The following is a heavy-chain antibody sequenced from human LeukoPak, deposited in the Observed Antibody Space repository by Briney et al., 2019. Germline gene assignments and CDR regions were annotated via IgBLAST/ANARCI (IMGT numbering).Heavy chain of an antibody. CDR2: ISASGGNT. D-gene: IGHD2-8*02. V-gene: IGHV3-23*01. J-gene: IGHJ4*02. CDR3: AKALSDQWSMAH. Sequence: GGSLRLSCAASGFTFSSYGMTWVRQAPGKGLEWVSTISASGGNTYFADSVKGRFTISRDNSKNTLDLQMNSLRAEDSAIYYCAKALSDQWSMAHWGQGTLVTVSS. CDR1: GFTFSSYG.